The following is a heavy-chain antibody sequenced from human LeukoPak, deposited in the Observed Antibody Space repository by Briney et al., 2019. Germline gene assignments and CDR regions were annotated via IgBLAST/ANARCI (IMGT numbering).Heavy chain of an antibody. CDR2: IRYDGSNK. V-gene: IGHV3-30*02. Sequence: GGPLRLSCAASGFTFSSYGMYWVRQAPGKGLEWVAFIRYDGSNKYYADSVKGRFTISRDNSKNTLYLQMKSLRAEDTAVYYCAKGGGYEAQYYYYYLDVWGKGTTVTISS. CDR3: AKGGGYEAQYYYYYLDV. CDR1: GFTFSSYG. D-gene: IGHD5-12*01. J-gene: IGHJ6*03.